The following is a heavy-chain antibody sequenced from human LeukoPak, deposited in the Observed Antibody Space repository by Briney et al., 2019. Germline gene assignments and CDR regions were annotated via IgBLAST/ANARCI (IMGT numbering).Heavy chain of an antibody. Sequence: GASVKVSCKASGYTFTSYDINWVRQATGQGLEWMGWMNPNSGNAGYAQKFQGRVTMTRNTSISTAYMELSSLRSEGTAVYYCAREKNDYGDYGFDYWGQGTLVTVSS. V-gene: IGHV1-8*01. CDR1: GYTFTSYD. CDR2: MNPNSGNA. J-gene: IGHJ4*02. D-gene: IGHD4-17*01. CDR3: AREKNDYGDYGFDY.